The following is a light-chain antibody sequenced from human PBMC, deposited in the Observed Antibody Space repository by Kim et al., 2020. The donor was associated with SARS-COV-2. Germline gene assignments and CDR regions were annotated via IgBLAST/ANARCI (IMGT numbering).Light chain of an antibody. CDR3: QQYYSYPLT. Sequence: SSTGDRVTITCRASQGISSYLAWYQQKPGKAPKLLIYAASTLQSGVPSMFSGSGSGTDFTLTISCLQSEDFATYYCQQYYSYPLTFGEGTKVDIK. V-gene: IGKV1-8*01. CDR2: AAS. CDR1: QGISSY. J-gene: IGKJ4*01.